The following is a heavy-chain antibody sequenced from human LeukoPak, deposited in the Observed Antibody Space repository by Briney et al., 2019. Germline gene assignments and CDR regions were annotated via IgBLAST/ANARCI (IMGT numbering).Heavy chain of an antibody. CDR2: INSDGRST. CDR3: ARSAYPGNSVIED. CDR1: GLTFSRYW. J-gene: IGHJ4*02. Sequence: GGSLRLSCAGSGLTFSRYWMHWVRHAPGKGLVWVSRINSDGRSTNYADSVKGRFTISRDNAKNTLYLQMNSLRAEDTAVYYCARSAYPGNSVIEDWGRGTLVTVSS. D-gene: IGHD4-23*01. V-gene: IGHV3-74*01.